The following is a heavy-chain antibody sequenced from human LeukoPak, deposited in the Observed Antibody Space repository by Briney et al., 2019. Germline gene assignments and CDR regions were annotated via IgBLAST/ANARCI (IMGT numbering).Heavy chain of an antibody. Sequence: PGGSLRLSCAASGFTFSSYWMHWFRQAPGKGLVWVSRVKSDGSVTNYADSVKGRFTISRDNAKNTLYLQMNSLRAEDTAVYYCARPRTTNPNWFDPWGQGTLVTVSS. D-gene: IGHD4-11*01. CDR1: GFTFSSYW. CDR3: ARPRTTNPNWFDP. J-gene: IGHJ5*02. CDR2: VKSDGSVT. V-gene: IGHV3-74*01.